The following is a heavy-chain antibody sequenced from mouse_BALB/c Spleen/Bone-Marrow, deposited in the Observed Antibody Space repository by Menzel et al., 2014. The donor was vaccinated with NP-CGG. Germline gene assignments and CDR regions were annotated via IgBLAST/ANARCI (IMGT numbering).Heavy chain of an antibody. J-gene: IGHJ3*01. CDR1: GYTFTSYY. Sequence: QVQLQQSGAELVKPGASVKLSCKASGYTFTSYYMYWVKQRPGHGLEWIGGINPSNGGTNFNEKFKSKATLTVDKSSSTAYMQLSSLTSEDSAVYYCTRSEPFAYWGQGTLVTVSA. CDR2: INPSNGGT. CDR3: TRSEPFAY. V-gene: IGHV1S81*02.